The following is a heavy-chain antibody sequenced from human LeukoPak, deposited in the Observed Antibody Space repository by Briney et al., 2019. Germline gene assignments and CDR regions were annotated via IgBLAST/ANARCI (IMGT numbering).Heavy chain of an antibody. J-gene: IGHJ4*02. CDR3: ARTKWLEAIDY. CDR1: GFTFSSYE. Sequence: GGSLRFSCAASGFTFSSYEMNWVRQAPGKGLEWVSYISSSGSTIYYADSVKGRFTISRDNAKSSLYLQMNSLRAEDTAVYYCARTKWLEAIDYWGQGTLVTVSS. D-gene: IGHD6-19*01. CDR2: ISSSGSTI. V-gene: IGHV3-48*03.